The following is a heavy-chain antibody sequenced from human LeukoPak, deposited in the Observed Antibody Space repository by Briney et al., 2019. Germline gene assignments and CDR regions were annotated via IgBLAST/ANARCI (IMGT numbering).Heavy chain of an antibody. CDR3: ARMGIAGTYDAFDI. CDR2: ISGGGGST. J-gene: IGHJ3*02. CDR1: GFTFTSYA. D-gene: IGHD6-13*01. V-gene: IGHV3-23*01. Sequence: GGSLRLSCAVSGFTFTSYAMGWVRQAPGKGLVWVSGISGGGGSTYYADSVKGRFTISRDNSKNTLYLQMNSLRAEDTAVYYCARMGIAGTYDAFDIRGQGTMVTVSS.